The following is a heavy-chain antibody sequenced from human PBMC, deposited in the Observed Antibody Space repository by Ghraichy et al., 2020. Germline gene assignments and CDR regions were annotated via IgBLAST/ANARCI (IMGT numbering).Heavy chain of an antibody. D-gene: IGHD3-10*01. Sequence: SETLSLTCTVSGGSISNSNWWSWVRQPPGKGLEWIGDIYHTGSIDFNPSLKSRVTISVDKSKNYFSLKVTSVTAADTAVYYCARDMRYYGSGTYLLHGMDIWGQGATLTVSS. CDR3: ARDMRYYGSGTYLLHGMDI. J-gene: IGHJ6*02. CDR2: IYHTGSI. V-gene: IGHV4-4*02. CDR1: GGSISNSNW.